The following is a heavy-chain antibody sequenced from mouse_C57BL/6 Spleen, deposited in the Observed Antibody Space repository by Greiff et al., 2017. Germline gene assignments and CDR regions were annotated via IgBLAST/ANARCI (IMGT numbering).Heavy chain of an antibody. CDR1: GYSFTGYY. D-gene: IGHD3-3*01. J-gene: IGHJ3*01. CDR2: INPSTGGT. V-gene: IGHV1-42*01. CDR3: ASSLGQAY. Sequence: VQLQQSGPELVKPGASVKISCKASGYSFTGYYMNWVKQSPETSLEWIGEINPSTGGTTYNQKFKAKATLTVDKSSSTAYMQLKSLTSEDSAVYYCASSLGQAYWGQGTLVTVSA.